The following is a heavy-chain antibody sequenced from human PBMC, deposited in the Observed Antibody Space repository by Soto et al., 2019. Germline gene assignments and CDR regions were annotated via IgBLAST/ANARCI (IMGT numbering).Heavy chain of an antibody. D-gene: IGHD3-10*01. CDR3: ARNLINWYFDL. CDR1: GYSFTSYW. V-gene: IGHV5-51*01. J-gene: IGHJ2*01. CDR2: IYPGDSDT. Sequence: GEALRISCKGSGYSFTSYWIGWGRQMPGKGLEWMGIIYPGDSDTRYSPSFQGQVTISADKSISTAYLQWSSLKASDTAMYYCARNLINWYFDLWGRGTLVTVSS.